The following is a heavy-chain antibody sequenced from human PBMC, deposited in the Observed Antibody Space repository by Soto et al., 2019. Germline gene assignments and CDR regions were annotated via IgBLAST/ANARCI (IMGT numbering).Heavy chain of an antibody. CDR1: GGTFSSYT. CDR2: IIPILGIA. V-gene: IGHV1-69*02. Sequence: QVQLVQSGAEVKKPGSSVKVSCKASGGTFSSYTISWVRQAPGQGLEWMGRIIPILGIANYAQKFQGRVTITADKSTSTAYMELSSLRSEDTAVYYCARLGNHCSGGSCDSPLDYWGQGTLVTVSS. J-gene: IGHJ4*02. CDR3: ARLGNHCSGGSCDSPLDY. D-gene: IGHD2-15*01.